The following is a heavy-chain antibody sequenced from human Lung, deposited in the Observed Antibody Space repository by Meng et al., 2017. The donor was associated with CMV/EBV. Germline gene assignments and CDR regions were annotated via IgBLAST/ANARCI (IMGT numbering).Heavy chain of an antibody. CDR2: FSTDGRDP. CDR3: VRGVAESLGWEMGY. J-gene: IGHJ4*02. V-gene: IGHV3-74*01. D-gene: IGHD7-27*01. Sequence: VRLVGSGANLFHPGGLLRLPLAGFWFNFSESWMDRVGEVPGERLVCVSQFSTDGRDPSYANSVKGRLTISRDNGKNTLYLQMNSLRGDDTAVYFCVRGVAESLGWEMGYWGQGALVTVSS. CDR1: WFNFSESW.